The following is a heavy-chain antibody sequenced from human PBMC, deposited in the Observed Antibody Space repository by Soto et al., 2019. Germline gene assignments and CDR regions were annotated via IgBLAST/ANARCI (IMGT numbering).Heavy chain of an antibody. CDR3: ASEDIVVVPAAKGGGPTTRFMDV. CDR2: ISGSGGST. J-gene: IGHJ6*02. D-gene: IGHD2-2*01. Sequence: GGSLRLSCAASGFTFSSYAMSWVRQAPGKGLEWVSAISGSGGSTYYADSVKGRFTISRDNSKNTLYLQMNSLRAEDTAVYYCASEDIVVVPAAKGGGPTTRFMDVWGQGTTVTVSS. V-gene: IGHV3-23*01. CDR1: GFTFSSYA.